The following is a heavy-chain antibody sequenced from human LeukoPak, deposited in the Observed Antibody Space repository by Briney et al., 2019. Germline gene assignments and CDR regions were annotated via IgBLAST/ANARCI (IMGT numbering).Heavy chain of an antibody. J-gene: IGHJ6*03. V-gene: IGHV4-39*07. CDR1: GGSISSSNYY. Sequence: PSETLSLTCTVSGGSISSSNYYWGWIRQPPGKGLEWIGNIYYGGSSYYNPSLQSRVTISLNTSKNQFSLKLRSVTAADTAVYYCARDNYYYMDVWGKGTTVTISS. CDR2: IYYGGSS. CDR3: ARDNYYYMDV.